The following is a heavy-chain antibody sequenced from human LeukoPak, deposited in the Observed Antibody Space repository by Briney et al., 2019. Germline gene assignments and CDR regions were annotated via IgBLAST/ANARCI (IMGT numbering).Heavy chain of an antibody. CDR3: ARTIAVAGTMVLEYYFDY. Sequence: GGSLRLSCAASGFTFSTYNMNWVRQAPGKGLEWVSSISSSSSYIYYADSVKGRFTISRDNAKNSLYLQMNSLRAEDTAVYYCARTIAVAGTMVLEYYFDYWGQGTLVTVSS. D-gene: IGHD6-19*01. J-gene: IGHJ4*02. CDR2: ISSSSSYI. CDR1: GFTFSTYN. V-gene: IGHV3-21*01.